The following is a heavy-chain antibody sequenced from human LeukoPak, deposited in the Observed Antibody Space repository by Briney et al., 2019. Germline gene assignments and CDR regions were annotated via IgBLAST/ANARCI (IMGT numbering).Heavy chain of an antibody. CDR2: ISWNSGSI. CDR1: GFTFDDYA. D-gene: IGHD3-22*01. V-gene: IGHV3-9*01. J-gene: IGHJ1*01. CDR3: AKARSDSSGFQH. Sequence: GESLRLSCAASGFTFDDYAMHWVRQAPGKGLEWVSGISWNSGSIDYADSVKGRFTISRDNAKNSLYLQMNSLRAEDTALYYCAKARSDSSGFQHWGQGTLVTVSS.